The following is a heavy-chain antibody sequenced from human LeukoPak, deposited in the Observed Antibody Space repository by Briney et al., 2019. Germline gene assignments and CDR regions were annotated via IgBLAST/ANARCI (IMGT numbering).Heavy chain of an antibody. CDR2: ISAYNGNT. V-gene: IGHV1-18*01. D-gene: IGHD5-12*01. CDR1: GYIFTSYA. J-gene: IGHJ4*02. CDR3: ARDPHPCGYDF. Sequence: ASVKVSCKASGYIFTSYAISWVRQAPGQGLEWMGWISAYNGNTNYAQELQGRVTMTTDTSTSTAYMELRSLRSDDTAVYYCARDPHPCGYDFWGQGTLVTVSS.